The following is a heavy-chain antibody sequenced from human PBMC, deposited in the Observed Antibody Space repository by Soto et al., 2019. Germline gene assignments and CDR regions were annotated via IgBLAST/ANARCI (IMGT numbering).Heavy chain of an antibody. CDR1: GYTFTSYA. V-gene: IGHV1-3*01. CDR2: INAGNGNT. Sequence: ASVKVSCKASGYTFTSYAMHWVRQAPGQRLEWMGWINAGNGNTKYPQKFQGRVTITRDTSASTAYMELSSLRSEDTTVYYCARAVEMSGNSIAAFDIWGQGPMVTVSS. CDR3: ARAVEMSGNSIAAFDI. D-gene: IGHD1-1*01. J-gene: IGHJ3*02.